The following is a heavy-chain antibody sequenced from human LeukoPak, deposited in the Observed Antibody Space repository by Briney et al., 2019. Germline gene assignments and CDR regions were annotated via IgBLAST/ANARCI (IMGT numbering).Heavy chain of an antibody. CDR3: ARDYYDSSGQLHAGAHAFDI. CDR1: RFIFSSYE. V-gene: IGHV3-48*03. J-gene: IGHJ3*02. CDR2: ISTSGSII. D-gene: IGHD3-22*01. Sequence: GGSLRLSCAASRFIFSSYEMNWVRQAPGKGLEWISYISTSGSIIYYADSVKGRFTISRDNSKNTLYLQMNSLRAEDTAVYYCARDYYDSSGQLHAGAHAFDIWGQGTMVTVSS.